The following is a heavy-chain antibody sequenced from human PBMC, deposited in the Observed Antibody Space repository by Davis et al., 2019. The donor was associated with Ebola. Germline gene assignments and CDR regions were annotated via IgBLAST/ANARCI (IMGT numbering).Heavy chain of an antibody. CDR2: IYINSGST. D-gene: IGHD3-16*01. CDR3: ARDVRGSYWGAIAWFDP. Sequence: SETLSLTCTVSGGSIRHSYWSWIRQPAGKGLEWIGRIYINSGSTNYNPSLESRVTMSVDTSKNQFSLNLSSVTAADTAVYYCARDVRGSYWGAIAWFDPWGQGILVTVSS. V-gene: IGHV4-4*07. CDR1: GGSIRHSY. J-gene: IGHJ5*02.